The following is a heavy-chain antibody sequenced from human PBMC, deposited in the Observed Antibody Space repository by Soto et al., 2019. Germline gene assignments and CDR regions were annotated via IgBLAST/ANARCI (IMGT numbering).Heavy chain of an antibody. D-gene: IGHD5-18*01. V-gene: IGHV3-21*01. J-gene: IGHJ4*02. CDR2: ISSSSSYI. Sequence: PGGSLRLSCAASGFTFSSYSMNWVRQAPGKGLEWVSSISSSSSYIYYADSVKGRFTISRDNAKNSLYLQMNSLRAEDTAVYYCARDPYSYGPLDYWGQGTLVTVSS. CDR1: GFTFSSYS. CDR3: ARDPYSYGPLDY.